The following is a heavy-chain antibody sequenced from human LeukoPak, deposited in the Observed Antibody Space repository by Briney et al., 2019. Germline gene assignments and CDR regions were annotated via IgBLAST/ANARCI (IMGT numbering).Heavy chain of an antibody. CDR1: GYTLTELS. V-gene: IGHV1-24*01. Sequence: ASVKVSCKVSGYTLTELSMHWVRQAPGKGLEWMGGFDPEDGETIYAQKFQGRVTMTEDTSADTAYMELSSLRSEVTAVYYCATVVRDGDYGYFQHWGQGTLVTVSS. J-gene: IGHJ1*01. D-gene: IGHD4-17*01. CDR3: ATVVRDGDYGYFQH. CDR2: FDPEDGET.